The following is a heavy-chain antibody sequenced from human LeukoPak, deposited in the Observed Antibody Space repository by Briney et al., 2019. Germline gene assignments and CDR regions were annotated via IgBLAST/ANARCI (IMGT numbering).Heavy chain of an antibody. Sequence: SETLSLTCTVSGGSISSYYWSWIRQPPGKGLEWIGYIYYSGSTNYNPSLKSRVTISVDTSKNQFSLKLSSVTAADTAVYYCARGDRIAVAGIGFDYWGQGTLVTVSS. J-gene: IGHJ4*02. CDR1: GGSISSYY. V-gene: IGHV4-59*01. CDR2: IYYSGST. D-gene: IGHD6-19*01. CDR3: ARGDRIAVAGIGFDY.